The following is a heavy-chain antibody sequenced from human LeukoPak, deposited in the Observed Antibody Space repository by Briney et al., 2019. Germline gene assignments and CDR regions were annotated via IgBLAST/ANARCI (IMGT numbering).Heavy chain of an antibody. Sequence: GGSLRLSCAASGFTFSSFGMHWVRQAPGKGLEWVALISYDGNNKYYPDSVKGRFTISRDNSKNTLYLQMNSLRADDTAVYYCAKDLGSGSFHLNAFDSWGQGTLVTISS. V-gene: IGHV3-30*18. CDR2: ISYDGNNK. J-gene: IGHJ4*02. CDR1: GFTFSSFG. D-gene: IGHD3-10*01. CDR3: AKDLGSGSFHLNAFDS.